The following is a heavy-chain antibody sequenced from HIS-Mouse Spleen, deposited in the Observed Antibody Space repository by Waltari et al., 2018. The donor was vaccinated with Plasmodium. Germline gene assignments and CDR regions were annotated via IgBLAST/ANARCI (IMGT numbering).Heavy chain of an antibody. CDR3: ARDCGSPGSSSSYYYGMDV. CDR1: GYIFTSYY. CDR2: INPSGGST. J-gene: IGHJ6*02. D-gene: IGHD6-6*01. Sequence: QVQLVPSGAEVKKPGASVKVSCKASGYIFTSYYMHWVRQAPGQGLEWMGIINPSGGSTSYAQKFQGRGTMTRDTSTSTVYMELSSLRSEDTAVYYCARDCGSPGSSSSYYYGMDVWGQGTTVTVSS. V-gene: IGHV1-46*03.